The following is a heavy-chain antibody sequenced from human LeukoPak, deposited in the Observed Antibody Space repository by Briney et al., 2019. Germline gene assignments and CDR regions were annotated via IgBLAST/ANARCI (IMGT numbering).Heavy chain of an antibody. V-gene: IGHV3-33*01. J-gene: IGHJ4*02. D-gene: IGHD5-12*01. CDR2: IWYDGSNK. CDR3: ARDYAELGLRPPAHFDY. CDR1: GITFSRFG. Sequence: PGGSLRLSCAASGITFSRFGMHWIRQAPGKGLEWVAFIWYDGSNKYYADSVKGRFTISRDNSNNTLYLQMNSLRAEDTAVYYCARDYAELGLRPPAHFDYWGQGTLVTVSS.